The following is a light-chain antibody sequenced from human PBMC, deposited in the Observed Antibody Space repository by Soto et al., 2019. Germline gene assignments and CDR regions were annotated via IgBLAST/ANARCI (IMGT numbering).Light chain of an antibody. CDR2: DVS. J-gene: IGLJ3*02. Sequence: QSALTQPRSVSGSPGQSVTISCTGTSSDVGGYNYVPWYQQHPGKAPKLMISDVSKRPSGVPDRFSGSKSGNTASLTISGLQAEDEADYYCCSSAGTYTSVFGGGTKLTVL. V-gene: IGLV2-11*01. CDR3: CSSAGTYTSV. CDR1: SSDVGGYNY.